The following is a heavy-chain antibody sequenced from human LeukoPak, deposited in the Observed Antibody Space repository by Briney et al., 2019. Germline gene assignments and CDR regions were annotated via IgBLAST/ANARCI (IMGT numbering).Heavy chain of an antibody. D-gene: IGHD2-2*03. CDR1: GFTFRSYG. Sequence: GGSLRLSCAASGFTFRSYGMHWVRQAPGKGPEWVAVISHDGSSKYYADSVKGRFTISRDNSKNTLYLQMNSLRAEDTAVYYCAKDGYCSSTSCYIDYYYGMDVWGQGTTVTVSS. J-gene: IGHJ6*02. V-gene: IGHV3-30*18. CDR3: AKDGYCSSTSCYIDYYYGMDV. CDR2: ISHDGSSK.